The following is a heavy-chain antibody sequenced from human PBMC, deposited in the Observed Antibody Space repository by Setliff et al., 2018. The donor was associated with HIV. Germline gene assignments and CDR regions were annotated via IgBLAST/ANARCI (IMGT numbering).Heavy chain of an antibody. Sequence: GASVKVSCKASGYTFSQYALHWVRQAPGQRLEWMGWINTGNENTRYSQKFQGRVSIIRDTSANTAYMELTNLRSDDSAIYYCARVSGGRPGNYYYAMDVWGRGTTVTVSS. CDR2: INTGNENT. V-gene: IGHV1-3*04. CDR1: GYTFSQYA. J-gene: IGHJ6*02. D-gene: IGHD1-26*01. CDR3: ARVSGGRPGNYYYAMDV.